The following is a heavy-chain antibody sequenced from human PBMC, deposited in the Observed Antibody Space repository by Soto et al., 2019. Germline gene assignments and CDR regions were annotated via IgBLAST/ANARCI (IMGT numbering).Heavy chain of an antibody. CDR1: GYTFTRYT. CDR3: ARDREAARPGWFDP. CDR2: INPDNGNT. V-gene: IGHV1-3*01. J-gene: IGHJ5*02. Sequence: GASVKVSCKASGYTFTRYTMNWVRQAPGQRLEWMGWINPDNGNTKSSQKFQDRVIITRDTSASTAYMELRSLRSDDTAVYYCARDREAARPGWFDPWGQGTLVTVSS. D-gene: IGHD6-6*01.